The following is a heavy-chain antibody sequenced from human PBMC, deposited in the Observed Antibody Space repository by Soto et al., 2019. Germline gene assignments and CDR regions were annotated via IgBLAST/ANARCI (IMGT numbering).Heavy chain of an antibody. D-gene: IGHD5-12*01. CDR3: ARRGGYAFGMDV. CDR1: GFTVSSNY. CDR2: IYSDGGT. Sequence: EVQVVESGGGLIQPGGSLRLSCAASGFTVSSNYMSWVRQATGKGLEWVSIIYSDGGTYYADSVKGRFTITRDNSKNTLYFQMNSLRAEDTAVYYCARRGGYAFGMDVWGRGTTVTVSS. V-gene: IGHV3-53*01. J-gene: IGHJ6*02.